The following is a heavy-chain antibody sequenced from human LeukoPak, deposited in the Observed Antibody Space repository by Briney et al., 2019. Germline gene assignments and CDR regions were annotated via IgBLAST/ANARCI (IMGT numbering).Heavy chain of an antibody. V-gene: IGHV4-39*01. CDR1: GGSISSSSYY. D-gene: IGHD1-26*01. CDR3: ARGEWELPFFDY. J-gene: IGHJ4*02. CDR2: IYYSGST. Sequence: KTSETLSLTCTVSGGSISSSSYYWGWIRQPPGKGLEWIGSIYYSGSTYYNPSLKSRVTISVDTSKNQFSLKLSSVTAADTAVYYCARGEWELPFFDYWGQGTLVTVSS.